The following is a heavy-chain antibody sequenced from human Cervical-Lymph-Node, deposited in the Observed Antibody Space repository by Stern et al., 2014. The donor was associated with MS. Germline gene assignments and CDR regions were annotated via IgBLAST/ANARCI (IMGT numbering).Heavy chain of an antibody. Sequence: QVQLVESGGGVVQPGRSLRLSCAASGFTFSSHGMHWVRQAPGKGLEWVALISYDGSYKYYAASVKVRFTMSRDNSKKTVYLQMNSLRAEDTAVYYCAKSVCGADCNTDSWGQGTLVTVSS. CDR3: AKSVCGADCNTDS. CDR2: ISYDGSYK. J-gene: IGHJ4*02. V-gene: IGHV3-30*18. CDR1: GFTFSSHG. D-gene: IGHD2-21*02.